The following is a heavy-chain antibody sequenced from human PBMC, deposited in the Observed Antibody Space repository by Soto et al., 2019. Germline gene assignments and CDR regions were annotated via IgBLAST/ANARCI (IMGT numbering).Heavy chain of an antibody. CDR3: AKAVGSYGNFDY. Sequence: EVQLVVSGGGLVQPGRSLRLSCAASGFTFDDYAMHWVRQAPGKGLEWVSRISWNSGSIGYADSVKGRFTISRDNAKNSLYLQMNSLRAEDTALYYCAKAVGSYGNFDYWGQGTLVTVSS. CDR1: GFTFDDYA. V-gene: IGHV3-9*01. D-gene: IGHD5-18*01. CDR2: ISWNSGSI. J-gene: IGHJ4*02.